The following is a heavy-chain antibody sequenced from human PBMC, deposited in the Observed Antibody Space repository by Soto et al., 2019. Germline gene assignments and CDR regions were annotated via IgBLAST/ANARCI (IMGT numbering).Heavy chain of an antibody. CDR3: ARDLSYYDSSGLYYYYYGMDV. D-gene: IGHD3-22*01. CDR1: GGTFSSYA. Sequence: QVQLVQSGAEVKKPGSSVKVSCKASGGTFSSYAISWVRQAPGQGLEWMGGIIPIFGTANYAQKFQGRVTITADESTSTAYMELSSLRSEDTAVYYCARDLSYYDSSGLYYYYYGMDVWGQGTTVTVSS. J-gene: IGHJ6*02. V-gene: IGHV1-69*12. CDR2: IIPIFGTA.